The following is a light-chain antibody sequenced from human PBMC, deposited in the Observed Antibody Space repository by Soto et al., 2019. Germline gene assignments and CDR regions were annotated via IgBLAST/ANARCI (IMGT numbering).Light chain of an antibody. CDR3: QSYDSSLSGHVV. CDR1: SSNIGAGYD. J-gene: IGLJ2*01. V-gene: IGLV1-40*01. Sequence: QTVVTQPPSVSGAPGQRVTISCTGSSSNIGAGYDVHWYQQLPGTAPKLLIYGNSNRPSGVPDRFSGSKSGTSAPLAITGLQAEDEADYYCQSYDSSLSGHVVFGGGTKLTVL. CDR2: GNS.